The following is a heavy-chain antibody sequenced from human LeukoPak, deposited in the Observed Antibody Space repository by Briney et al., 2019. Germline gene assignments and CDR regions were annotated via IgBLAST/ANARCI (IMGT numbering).Heavy chain of an antibody. V-gene: IGHV3-23*01. J-gene: IGHJ4*02. D-gene: IGHD6-6*01. CDR1: GFTFSTYA. CDR2: ISGSGGST. CDR3: ANTHCDSSPIVWNF. Sequence: GGSLRLSCAASGFTFSTYAMSWVRQAPGKGLEWVSAISGSGGSTYYADSVKGRFTISRDNSKNTLYLQMDSLRAEDTAVYYCANTHCDSSPIVWNFWGQGTLVTVSS.